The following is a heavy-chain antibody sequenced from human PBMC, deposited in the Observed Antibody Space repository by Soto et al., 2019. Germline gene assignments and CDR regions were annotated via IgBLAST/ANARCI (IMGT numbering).Heavy chain of an antibody. CDR1: GFTFSSYG. J-gene: IGHJ6*02. CDR3: ARDRGGKYSSSSKGLRGMDV. D-gene: IGHD6-6*01. CDR2: IWYDGSNK. V-gene: IGHV3-33*01. Sequence: QVQLVESGGGVVQPGRSLRLSCAASGFTFSSYGMHWVRQAPGKGLEWVAVIWYDGSNKYYADSVKGRFTISRDNSKNTLYLQMNSLRAEDTAVYYCARDRGGKYSSSSKGLRGMDVWGQGTTVTVSS.